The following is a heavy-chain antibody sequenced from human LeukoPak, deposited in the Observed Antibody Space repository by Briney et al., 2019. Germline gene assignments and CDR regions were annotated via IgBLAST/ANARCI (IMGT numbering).Heavy chain of an antibody. CDR1: GYTFTSYD. CDR2: MNPNSGNT. V-gene: IGHV1-8*03. CDR3: ARDPGYSSGWVNAFDI. J-gene: IGHJ3*02. Sequence: GASVKVSCKASGYTFTSYDINWVRQATGQGLEWMGWMNPNSGNTGYAQKFQGRVTITRNTSISTAYMELSSLRSEDTAVYYCARDPGYSSGWVNAFDIWGQGTMVTVSS. D-gene: IGHD6-19*01.